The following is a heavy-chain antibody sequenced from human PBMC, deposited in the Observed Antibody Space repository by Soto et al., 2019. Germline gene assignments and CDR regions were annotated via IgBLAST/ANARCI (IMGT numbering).Heavy chain of an antibody. V-gene: IGHV5-10-1*01. CDR1: GYSFTTYW. Sequence: PGESLKISCKGSGYSFTTYWITWVRQMPGKGLEWMGRIDPSDSYTNYSPSFQGHVTISADKSISTAYLQWSSLKASDTAIYYCAAMRIATTGTVEMPLEDWAQGTLVTVSS. D-gene: IGHD6-13*01. CDR2: IDPSDSYT. J-gene: IGHJ4*02. CDR3: AAMRIATTGTVEMPLED.